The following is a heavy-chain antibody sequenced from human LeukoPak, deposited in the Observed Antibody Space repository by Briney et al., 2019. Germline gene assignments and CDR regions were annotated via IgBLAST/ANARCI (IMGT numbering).Heavy chain of an antibody. CDR1: GYTFTGYY. CDR2: INPNTGGT. CDR3: ARGLLLGRLDY. D-gene: IGHD2-15*01. J-gene: IGHJ4*02. V-gene: IGHV1-2*02. Sequence: ASVKVSCKASGYTFTGYYIHWVRQAPGQGLEWMGWINPNTGGTNYAQEFQGRVTMTRDTSISTAYMELSRLRSDDTAVYYCARGLLLGRLDYWGQGTLVTVSS.